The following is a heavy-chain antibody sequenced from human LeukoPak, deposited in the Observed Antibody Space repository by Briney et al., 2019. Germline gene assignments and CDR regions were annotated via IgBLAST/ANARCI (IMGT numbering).Heavy chain of an antibody. CDR1: GGTFSSYA. V-gene: IGHV1-69*05. D-gene: IGHD6-19*01. J-gene: IGHJ4*02. CDR2: IIPIFGTA. CDR3: ARDGIAVAAPGGDY. Sequence: GASVKVSCKASGGTFSSYAISWVRQAPGQGLEWMGGIIPIFGTANYAQKFQGRVTMTTDTSTSTAYMELRSLRSDDTAVYYCARDGIAVAAPGGDYWGQGTLVTVSS.